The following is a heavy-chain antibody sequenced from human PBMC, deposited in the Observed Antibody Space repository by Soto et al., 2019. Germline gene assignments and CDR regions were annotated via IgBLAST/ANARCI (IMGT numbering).Heavy chain of an antibody. J-gene: IGHJ4*02. D-gene: IGHD3-9*01. CDR3: ARHSPVLRYFDWLLPPLAY. CDR2: IYYSGST. V-gene: IGHV4-39*01. CDR1: GGSISSSSYY. Sequence: SETLSLTCTVSGGSISSSSYYWGWIRQPPGKGLEWIGSIYYSGSTYYNPSLKSRVTISVDTSKNQFSLKLSSVTAADTAVYYCARHSPVLRYFDWLLPPLAYWGQGTPVTVSS.